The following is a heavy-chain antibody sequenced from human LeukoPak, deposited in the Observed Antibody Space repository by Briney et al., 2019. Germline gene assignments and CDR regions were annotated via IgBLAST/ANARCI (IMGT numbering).Heavy chain of an antibody. J-gene: IGHJ4*02. Sequence: TGGSLRLSCAASGFTFSSYALHWVRQAPGKGLEWVAVLSFDGTITYYADSVKGRFTISRDNSKNTLYLQMNSLRAEDTAVYYCARVFSTEYYFDYWGQGTLVTVSS. CDR2: LSFDGTIT. CDR3: ARVFSTEYYFDY. V-gene: IGHV3-30*04. D-gene: IGHD3-9*01. CDR1: GFTFSSYA.